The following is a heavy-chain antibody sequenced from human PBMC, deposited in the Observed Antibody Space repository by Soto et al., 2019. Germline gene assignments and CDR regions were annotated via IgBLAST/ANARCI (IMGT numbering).Heavy chain of an antibody. Sequence: EVQLVESGGGLVQPGGSLRLSCAASGFTFSSYWMSWVRQAPGKGLEWVANIKQDGIEKYYVDSVKGRFTISRDNAKNLLFLQMNSLRAEDTAVYYCAREIYFGRAVDYWGQGTLVTVSS. D-gene: IGHD3-3*01. CDR2: IKQDGIEK. CDR3: AREIYFGRAVDY. J-gene: IGHJ4*02. CDR1: GFTFSSYW. V-gene: IGHV3-7*01.